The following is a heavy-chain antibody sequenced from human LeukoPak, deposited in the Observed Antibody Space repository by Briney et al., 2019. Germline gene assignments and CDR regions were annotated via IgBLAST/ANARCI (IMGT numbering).Heavy chain of an antibody. CDR3: ARKGIGSSRYQNMDV. Sequence: PGGSLRLSCAASGFTFSSYAMSWVRQAPGKGPEWVSTISIDGGRTYYADSVKGRFTDSRDTSKNTLYLQMNSLRAEDTAVYYCARKGIGSSRYQNMDVWGKGTTVTVSS. CDR2: ISIDGGRT. D-gene: IGHD6-25*01. J-gene: IGHJ6*03. V-gene: IGHV3-23*01. CDR1: GFTFSSYA.